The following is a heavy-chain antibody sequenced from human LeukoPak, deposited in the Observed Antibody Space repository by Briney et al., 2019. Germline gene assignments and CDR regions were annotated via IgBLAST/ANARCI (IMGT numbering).Heavy chain of an antibody. V-gene: IGHV4-4*02. CDR3: SRESGAFCPFGY. CDR2: ISLTGET. Sequence: PSETLSLTCGVSGGSISSTNMWSWGRQPPGQGLEWIGEISLTGETNYNPSLNGRVTMSLDESRNQLSLDLTSVTAADTAIYYCSRESGAFCPFGYWGQGTLVIVPP. J-gene: IGHJ4*02. CDR1: GGSISSTNM. D-gene: IGHD1-26*01.